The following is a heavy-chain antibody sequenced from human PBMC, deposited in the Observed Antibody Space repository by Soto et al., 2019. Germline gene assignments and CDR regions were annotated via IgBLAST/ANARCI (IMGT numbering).Heavy chain of an antibody. J-gene: IGHJ4*02. D-gene: IGHD6-13*01. V-gene: IGHV3-7*05. CDR2: IKQDGSEK. CDR1: GFTFSSYW. CDR3: ARGRGAAADYFDF. Sequence: GGSLRLSCAASGFTFSSYWMSWVRQAPGKGLEWVANIKQDGSEKYYVDSVKGRFTISRDNAKNSLYLQMNSLRAEDTAVYYCARGRGAAADYFDFWGQGTLVTVSS.